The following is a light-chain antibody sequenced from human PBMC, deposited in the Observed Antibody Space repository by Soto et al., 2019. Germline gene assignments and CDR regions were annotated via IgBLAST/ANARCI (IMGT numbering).Light chain of an antibody. Sequence: QSVRTQPPSASGAPGQRVTISCTGSSSNIGAGYDVHWYQQLPGTAPKLLIYGNSNRPSGVPDRFSGSKSGTSASLAITGLQAEDESDYYCQSYDSSLSVVFGGGTKLTFL. J-gene: IGLJ2*01. V-gene: IGLV1-40*01. CDR1: SSNIGAGYD. CDR2: GNS. CDR3: QSYDSSLSVV.